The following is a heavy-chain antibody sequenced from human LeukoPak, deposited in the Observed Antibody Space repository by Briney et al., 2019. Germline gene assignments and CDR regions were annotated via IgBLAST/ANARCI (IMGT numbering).Heavy chain of an antibody. CDR3: AKDNEAYCSGGSCYSGSYFDY. CDR2: ISYVGSNK. V-gene: IGHV3-30*18. J-gene: IGHJ4*02. CDR1: GFTFSSYG. D-gene: IGHD2-15*01. Sequence: GGSLRLSCAASGFTFSSYGMHWVRQAPGKGLEWVAVISYVGSNKYYADSVKGRFTISRDNSKNTLYLQMNSLRAGDTAVYYCAKDNEAYCSGGSCYSGSYFDYWGQGTLVTVSS.